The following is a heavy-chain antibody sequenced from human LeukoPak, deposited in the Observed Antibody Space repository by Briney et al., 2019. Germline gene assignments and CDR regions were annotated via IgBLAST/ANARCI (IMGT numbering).Heavy chain of an antibody. J-gene: IGHJ1*01. Sequence: AAVKVSCKASGYTFTGYYIHWVRQAPGQGLEWMGWINSNSDGRNYAQTSQGRVTMTRDTSISAAYMELKSLTFDDTAMYYCAREETRGFRWGQGALVIVS. V-gene: IGHV1-2*02. CDR2: INSNSDGR. D-gene: IGHD1-7*01. CDR1: GYTFTGYY. CDR3: AREETRGFR.